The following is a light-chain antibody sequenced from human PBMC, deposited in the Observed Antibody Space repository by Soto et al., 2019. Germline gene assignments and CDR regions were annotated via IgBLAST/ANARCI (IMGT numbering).Light chain of an antibody. V-gene: IGKV3-20*01. Sequence: IVMTQSPATLSLSPGERATLSCRASQSVSDNYLAWYQQKPGQAPRLLIYGAFTRATGIPDRFSGSGSGTDFSLTISRLEPEDFAVYYCQQYGSSPPWTFGQGTTVEIK. J-gene: IGKJ1*01. CDR1: QSVSDNY. CDR3: QQYGSSPPWT. CDR2: GAF.